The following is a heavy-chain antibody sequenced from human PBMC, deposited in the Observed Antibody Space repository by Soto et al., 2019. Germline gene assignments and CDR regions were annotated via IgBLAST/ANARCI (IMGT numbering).Heavy chain of an antibody. CDR2: IIPILGIA. CDR1: GGTFSSYT. Sequence: ASVKVSCKASGGTFSSYTISWVRQAPGQGLEWMGRIIPILGIANYAQKFQGRVTITADKSTSTAYMELSSLRSEDTAVYYCARDTHHSSSSVYYMDVWGKGTTVTVSS. D-gene: IGHD6-6*01. CDR3: ARDTHHSSSSVYYMDV. J-gene: IGHJ6*03. V-gene: IGHV1-69*04.